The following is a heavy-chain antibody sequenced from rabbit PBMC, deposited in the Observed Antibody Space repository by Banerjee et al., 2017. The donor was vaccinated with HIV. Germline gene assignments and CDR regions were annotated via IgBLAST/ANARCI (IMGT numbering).Heavy chain of an antibody. V-gene: IGHV1S45*01. J-gene: IGHJ4*01. CDR3: ARDGTAYAGYGYAGFNL. D-gene: IGHD6-1*01. CDR2: INTISGDT. Sequence: QEQLEESGGDLVKPEGSLTLTCTASGFSFSNGYVMCWVRQAPGKGLEWIACINTISGDTVYATWAKGRFTISKTSSTTVTLQMTSLTAADTATYFCARDGTAYAGYGYAGFNLWGPGTLVTVS. CDR1: GFSFSNGYV.